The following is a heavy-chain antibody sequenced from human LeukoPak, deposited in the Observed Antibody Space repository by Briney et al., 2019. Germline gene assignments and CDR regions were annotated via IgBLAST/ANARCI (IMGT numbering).Heavy chain of an antibody. J-gene: IGHJ3*02. V-gene: IGHV3-23*01. CDR3: AKEFMVEQLVFRVCAFDI. D-gene: IGHD6-6*01. CDR1: GFTFSNYA. Sequence: GGSLRLSCAASGFTFSNYAMSWVRQAPGKGLEWVSAIGGGGVSTYYADSVKGRFTISRDNYKNTVYLQMNSLRAEDTAVYYCAKEFMVEQLVFRVCAFDIWGQGTTVTVFS. CDR2: IGGGGVST.